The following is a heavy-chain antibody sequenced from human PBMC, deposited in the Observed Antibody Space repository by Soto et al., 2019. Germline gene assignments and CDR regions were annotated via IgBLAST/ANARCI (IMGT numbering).Heavy chain of an antibody. Sequence: EVQLVESGGGLVKPGGSLRLSCAASGFTFSSYSMNWVRQAPGKGLAWVSSISSSSSYIYYANSVKGRFTISGDNAKNAQYQQMSSRRADDTAVYYCARDGQIKSGDSCPAYWGQGTLVTVSS. CDR1: GFTFSSYS. D-gene: IGHD2-15*01. CDR2: ISSSSSYI. J-gene: IGHJ4*02. V-gene: IGHV3-21*01. CDR3: ARDGQIKSGDSCPAY.